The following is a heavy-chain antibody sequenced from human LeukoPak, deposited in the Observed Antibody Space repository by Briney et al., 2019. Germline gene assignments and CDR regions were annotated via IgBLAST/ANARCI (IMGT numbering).Heavy chain of an antibody. V-gene: IGHV4-61*10. CDR3: ARNTMVRGVISWFDP. Sequence: SETLSLTCTVSGGSVRRGNYYWTWIRQPAGSGLEWIGRIYTSGTTDYNPSLRTRVTISVDTSKNQFSLKLSSVTAADTAVYYCARNTMVRGVISWFDPWGQGTLVTVSS. J-gene: IGHJ5*02. D-gene: IGHD3-10*01. CDR1: GGSVRRGNYY. CDR2: IYTSGTT.